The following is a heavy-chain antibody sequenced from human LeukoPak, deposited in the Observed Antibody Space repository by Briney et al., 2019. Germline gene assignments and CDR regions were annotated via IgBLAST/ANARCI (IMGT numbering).Heavy chain of an antibody. CDR2: ISSSGSTI. Sequence: GGSLRLSCAASGFTFSDYYMSWIRQAPGKGLEWVSYISSSGSTIYYADSVKGRFTISRDNAKNSLYLQMNSLRAEDTAVYYCARVVEGVVVPAAIGRTYDYSNKGGKYNWFDPWGQGTLVTVSS. CDR3: ARVVEGVVVPAAIGRTYDYSNKGGKYNWFDP. J-gene: IGHJ5*02. CDR1: GFTFSDYY. V-gene: IGHV3-11*01. D-gene: IGHD2-2*01.